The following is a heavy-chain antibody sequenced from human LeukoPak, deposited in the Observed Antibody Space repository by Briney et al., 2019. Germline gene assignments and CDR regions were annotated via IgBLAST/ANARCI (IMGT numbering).Heavy chain of an antibody. CDR2: ISSSSSYI. J-gene: IGHJ4*02. CDR1: GLTFSSYS. Sequence: GGSLRLSCAASGLTFSSYSMNWVRQAPGKGLEWVSSISSSSSYIYYADSVKGRFTISRDNAKNSLYLQMNSLRAEDTAVYYCARDPTPGDPPHYWGQGTLVTVPS. CDR3: ARDPTPGDPPHY. D-gene: IGHD4-17*01. V-gene: IGHV3-21*01.